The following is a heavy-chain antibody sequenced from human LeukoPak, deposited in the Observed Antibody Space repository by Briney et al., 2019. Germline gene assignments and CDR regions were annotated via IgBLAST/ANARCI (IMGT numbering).Heavy chain of an antibody. CDR2: IISSGSTI. CDR3: ARGEWELQGGDNWFDP. V-gene: IGHV3-11*01. Sequence: GGTLRLFFAVSGFPFSYYYICCFRQPPSSGLASASYIISSGSTIYYADPVQGRFTISRYNANTSLYLQMNRLRAEDTAVYYCARGEWELQGGDNWFDPWGQGTLVTAPS. D-gene: IGHD1-26*01. J-gene: IGHJ5*02. CDR1: GFPFSYYY.